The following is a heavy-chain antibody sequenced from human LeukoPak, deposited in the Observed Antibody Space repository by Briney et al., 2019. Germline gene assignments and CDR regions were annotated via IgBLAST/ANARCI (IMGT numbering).Heavy chain of an antibody. J-gene: IGHJ4*02. D-gene: IGHD5-12*01. CDR2: ISYDGSAK. V-gene: IGHV3-30*04. CDR3: ARTFWDKSNGYDYYFDY. CDR1: GFSFSGYA. Sequence: GRSLRLSCAASGFSFSGYAMHWVRQAPGNGLEWVTVISYDGSAKYYSDSVKGRFTISRDNSKNTLYLQMNSLRAEDMAVYYCARTFWDKSNGYDYYFDYWGQGSLVTVSS.